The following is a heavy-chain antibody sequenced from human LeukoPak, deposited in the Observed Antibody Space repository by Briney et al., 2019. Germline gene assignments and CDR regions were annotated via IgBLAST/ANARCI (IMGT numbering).Heavy chain of an antibody. J-gene: IGHJ4*02. D-gene: IGHD5-12*01. CDR1: GGSISSHY. CDR3: AVASVATIDY. Sequence: SETLSLTCTVSGGSISSHYWSWIRQPPGKGLEWIGYIYYSGSTNYNPSLKSRVTISVDTSKNQFSLKLSSVTAADTAVYYCAVASVATIDYWGQGTLVTVSS. V-gene: IGHV4-59*11. CDR2: IYYSGST.